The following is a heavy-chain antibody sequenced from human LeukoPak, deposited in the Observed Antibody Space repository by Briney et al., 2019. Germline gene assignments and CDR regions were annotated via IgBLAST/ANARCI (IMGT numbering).Heavy chain of an antibody. V-gene: IGHV1-8*01. Sequence: GASVKVSCKASGYTFTSYDINWVRQATGQGLEWMGWMNPNSGNTGYAQKFQGRVTMTRNTSISTAYMELSSLRSEDTAVYYCARGYSDGSGSYFMAYYYYYMDVWGKGTTVTVSS. CDR3: ARGYSDGSGSYFMAYYYYYMDV. J-gene: IGHJ6*03. CDR2: MNPNSGNT. CDR1: GYTFTSYD. D-gene: IGHD3-10*01.